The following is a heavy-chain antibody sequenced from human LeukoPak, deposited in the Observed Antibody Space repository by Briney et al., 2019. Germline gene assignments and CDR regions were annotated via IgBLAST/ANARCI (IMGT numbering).Heavy chain of an antibody. J-gene: IGHJ4*02. CDR1: GFTFSSYS. V-gene: IGHV3-21*01. Sequence: GGSLRLSCAASGFTFSSYSMNWVRQAPGKGLEWVSSISSSSSYIYYADSVKGRFTISKDNAKNSLYLQMNSLRAVDTAVYYCARTYFYYDSSGSISFFDYWGQGTLVTVSS. CDR2: ISSSSSYI. CDR3: ARTYFYYDSSGSISFFDY. D-gene: IGHD3-22*01.